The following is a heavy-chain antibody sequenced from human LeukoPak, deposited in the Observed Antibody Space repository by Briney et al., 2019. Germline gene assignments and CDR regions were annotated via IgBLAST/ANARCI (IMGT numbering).Heavy chain of an antibody. Sequence: SVKVSCKAPGATFRSYAISWVRQAPGQGLEWMGGIIPIFGTANYAQKFQGRVTITADESTSTAYMELSSLRSEDTAVYYCARDRGIAAAGTGSGWFDPWGQGTLVTVSS. J-gene: IGHJ5*02. CDR2: IIPIFGTA. V-gene: IGHV1-69*13. CDR3: ARDRGIAAAGTGSGWFDP. CDR1: GATFRSYA. D-gene: IGHD6-13*01.